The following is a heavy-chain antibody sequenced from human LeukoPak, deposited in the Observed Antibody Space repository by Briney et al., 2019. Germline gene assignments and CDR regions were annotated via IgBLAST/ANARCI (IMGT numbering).Heavy chain of an antibody. J-gene: IGHJ5*02. CDR2: IYTSGST. V-gene: IGHV4-4*07. Sequence: SETLSLTCTVSGGSISSYYWSWIRQPAGKGLEWTGRIYTSGSTNYNPSLKSRVTMSVDTSKNQFSLKLSSVTAADTAVYYCARDTYYYDSSGYWWFDPWGQGTLVTVSS. CDR1: GGSISSYY. CDR3: ARDTYYYDSSGYWWFDP. D-gene: IGHD3-22*01.